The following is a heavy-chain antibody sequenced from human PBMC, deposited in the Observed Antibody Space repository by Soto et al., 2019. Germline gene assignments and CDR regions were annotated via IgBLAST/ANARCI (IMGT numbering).Heavy chain of an antibody. CDR3: ARGPHTMVRGVIPSRDYYYYGMDV. D-gene: IGHD3-10*01. CDR1: GYTFTGYY. Sequence: ASVKVSCKASGYTFTGYYMHWVRQAPGQGLEWMGWINPNSGGTNYAQKFQGWVTMTRDTSISTAYMELSRLRSDDTAVYYCARGPHTMVRGVIPSRDYYYYGMDVWGQGTTVTVPS. V-gene: IGHV1-2*04. J-gene: IGHJ6*02. CDR2: INPNSGGT.